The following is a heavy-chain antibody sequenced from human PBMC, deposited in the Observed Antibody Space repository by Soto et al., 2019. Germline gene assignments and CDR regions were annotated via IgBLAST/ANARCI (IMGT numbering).Heavy chain of an antibody. CDR1: GDSVSTNSYS. J-gene: IGHJ6*02. CDR2: IYSSENP. D-gene: IGHD2-2*03. CDR3: ARLNGYCISTNCHGYYGMDV. V-gene: IGHV4-39*01. Sequence: TSQTLSLTCTVSGDSVSTNSYSWGWIRQSPGKGLEWIGTIYSSENPYYNPSLLSRVTISVDTSKNEFSLRLSSVTAADTAVYYCARLNGYCISTNCHGYYGMDVWGQGTTVTVSS.